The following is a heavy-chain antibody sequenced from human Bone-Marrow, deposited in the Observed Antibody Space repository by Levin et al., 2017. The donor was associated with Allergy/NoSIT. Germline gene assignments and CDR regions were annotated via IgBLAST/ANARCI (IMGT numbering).Heavy chain of an antibody. CDR1: GLSFSNYD. V-gene: IGHV3-21*06. J-gene: IGHJ6*02. CDR2: ISGGSSRI. Sequence: GESLKISCAASGLSFSNYDMNWVRQAPGKGLEWVSSISGGSSRIYYADSVKGRFTISRDNAKNSLYLQMNSLRVEDTAVYYCASWAMFYYDGSDFDYFYYGMDVLGQGTTVTVSS. D-gene: IGHD3-16*01. CDR3: ASWAMFYYDGSDFDYFYYGMDV.